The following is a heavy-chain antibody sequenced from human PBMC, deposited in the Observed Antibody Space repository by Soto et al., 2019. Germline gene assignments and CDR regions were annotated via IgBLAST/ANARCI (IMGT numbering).Heavy chain of an antibody. J-gene: IGHJ4*02. CDR3: ARESEDLTSNFDY. V-gene: IGHV3-21*06. CDR2: ISSTTNYI. Sequence: GGSLRLSCAASGFTFTRYSMNWVRQAPGKGLEWVSSISSTTNYIYYGDSMKGRFTISRDNAKNSLYLEMNSLRAEDMAVYYCARESEDLTSNFDYWGQGTLVTVSS. CDR1: GFTFTRYS.